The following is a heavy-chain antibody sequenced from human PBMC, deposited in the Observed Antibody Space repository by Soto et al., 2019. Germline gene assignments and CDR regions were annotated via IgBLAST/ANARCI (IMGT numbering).Heavy chain of an antibody. J-gene: IGHJ6*02. CDR2: INPSGGST. CDR3: ARDRSRRAVGVTAIPGYGMDV. Sequence: QVQLVQSGAEVKKPGASVKVSCKASGYTFTSYYMHWVRQAPGQGLEWMGIINPSGGSTSYAQKFQGRVTMTRDRSTSKVYMELSSLRSEDTAVYYCARDRSRRAVGVTAIPGYGMDVWGQGTTVTGSS. D-gene: IGHD2-21*02. V-gene: IGHV1-46*01. CDR1: GYTFTSYY.